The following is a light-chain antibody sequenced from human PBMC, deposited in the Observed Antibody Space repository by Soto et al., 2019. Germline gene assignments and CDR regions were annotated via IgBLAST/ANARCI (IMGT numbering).Light chain of an antibody. CDR3: CSFAVGSTLV. CDR1: SSNIGSNT. Sequence: QSVLTQPPSASGTPGQIVAISCSGSSSNIGSNTVTWYQQLPGTAPKLLIYSTSQRSSGVPGRFSGSKSGASASLSISGLQSEDEADYYCCSFAVGSTLVFGGGTKLTVL. J-gene: IGLJ2*01. CDR2: STS. V-gene: IGLV1-44*01.